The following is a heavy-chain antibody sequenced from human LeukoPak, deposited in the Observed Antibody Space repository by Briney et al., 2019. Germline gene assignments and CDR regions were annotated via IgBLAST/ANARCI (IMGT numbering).Heavy chain of an antibody. J-gene: IGHJ6*04. CDR1: GYSFTSYW. CDR3: ARLGDIVANNAMDV. D-gene: IGHD5-12*01. Sequence: GESLKISCKGSGYSFTSYWISWVRQMPAKGLEWMGRIDPSDSYTNYSPPFQGHVTISADKSISTAYLQWSSLKASDTAMYYCARLGDIVANNAMDVWGKGTTVTVSS. CDR2: IDPSDSYT. V-gene: IGHV5-10-1*01.